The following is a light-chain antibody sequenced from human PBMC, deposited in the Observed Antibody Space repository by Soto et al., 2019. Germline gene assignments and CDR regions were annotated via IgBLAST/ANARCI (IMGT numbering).Light chain of an antibody. CDR3: QSYDSRLWGVV. CDR1: SSNIGAGFD. V-gene: IGLV1-40*01. Sequence: QLVLTQPPSVSGAPGQRVTISCTGSSSNIGAGFDVHWYQQVPGTAPKLLIFGNNNRPSGVPDRFSGSKSGTSASLAITGLQAEDETDYYCQSYDSRLWGVVFGGGTKLTVL. J-gene: IGLJ2*01. CDR2: GNN.